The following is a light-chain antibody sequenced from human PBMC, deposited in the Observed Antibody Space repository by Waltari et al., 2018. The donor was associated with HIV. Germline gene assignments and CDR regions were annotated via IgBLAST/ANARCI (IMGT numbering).Light chain of an antibody. V-gene: IGKV2-28*01. CDR1: QSLLHSNGYSY. CDR3: MQALQTPRT. J-gene: IGKJ1*01. CDR2: LGS. Sequence: DIVMTQSPLSLLVTPGEAASISCRSSQSLLHSNGYSYLDWYLQKPGQSPQLLIYLGSNRASGGPDRCSGSGSSTDFTLKSSRVDAEDVGVDYCMQALQTPRTFGQGTKVEIK.